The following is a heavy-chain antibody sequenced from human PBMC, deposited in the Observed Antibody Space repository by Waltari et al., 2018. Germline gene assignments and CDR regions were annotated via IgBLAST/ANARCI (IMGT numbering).Heavy chain of an antibody. D-gene: IGHD3-3*01. CDR1: GASFSEYY. CDR3: TRGGNYDFWSHRPFVDP. V-gene: IGHV4-34*01. CDR2: IRHPGST. J-gene: IGHJ5*02. Sequence: QVQLQQWGAGLLGPSETLSLTFADYGASFSEYYWGWVPQPPGKGLEWIGHIRHPGSTTYTTSLKDRVTISIVTARTPFSLRLSSLNAADTALYFCTRGGNYDFWSHRPFVDPWGQGTLVTVFS.